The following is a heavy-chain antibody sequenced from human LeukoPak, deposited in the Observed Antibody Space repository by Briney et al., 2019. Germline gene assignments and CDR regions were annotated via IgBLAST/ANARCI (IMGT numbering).Heavy chain of an antibody. CDR3: ARVGTTGWLEGVYYYYYMDV. CDR2: ISSSSSYI. J-gene: IGHJ6*03. D-gene: IGHD4-17*01. CDR1: GFTFSSYS. V-gene: IGHV3-21*01. Sequence: GGSLRLSCAASGFTFSSYSMNWVRQAPGKGLEWVSSISSSSSYIYYADSVKGRFTISRDNAKNSLYLQMNSLRAEDTAVYYCARVGTTGWLEGVYYYYYMDVWGKGTTVTVSS.